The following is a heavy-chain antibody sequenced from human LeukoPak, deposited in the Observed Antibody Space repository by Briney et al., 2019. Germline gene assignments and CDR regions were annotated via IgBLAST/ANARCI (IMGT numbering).Heavy chain of an antibody. J-gene: IGHJ4*02. V-gene: IGHV3-43*01. CDR2: INWDGDDT. CDR1: GFALADYA. CDR3: AKDTYYQGSGSYGQFDY. D-gene: IGHD3-10*01. Sequence: VGSLRLSCAATGFALADYAMNWVRQAPGKGLEWVSLINWDGDDTYYADSAKGRFTISRDNSKYSLYLQMKSLRSEDTAVYYCAKDTYYQGSGSYGQFDYWGQGTLVTVSS.